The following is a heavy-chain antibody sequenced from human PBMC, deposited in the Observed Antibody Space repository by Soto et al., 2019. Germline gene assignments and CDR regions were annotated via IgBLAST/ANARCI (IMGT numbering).Heavy chain of an antibody. CDR1: GYTFTGYY. Sequence: ASVKVSCKASGYTFTGYYMHWVRQAPGQGLEWMGWINPNSGGTNYAQKFQGRVTMTRDTSISTAYMELSSLRSDDTAVYYCARMILGFEWELPGRDVRDYWGQGTLVTVSS. D-gene: IGHD1-26*01. J-gene: IGHJ4*02. V-gene: IGHV1-2*02. CDR3: ARMILGFEWELPGRDVRDY. CDR2: INPNSGGT.